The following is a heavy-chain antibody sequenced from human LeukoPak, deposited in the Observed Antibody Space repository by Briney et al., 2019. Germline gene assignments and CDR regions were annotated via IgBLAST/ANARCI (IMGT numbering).Heavy chain of an antibody. CDR1: GGTISGYY. V-gene: IGHV4-4*09. CDR3: ARLPRRERGFDP. J-gene: IGHJ5*02. CDR2: IYASGNT. D-gene: IGHD1-26*01. Sequence: SETLYLTCTVSGGTISGYYWGWIRQPPGKGLEYIADIYASGNTKYNPSLQSRVTMSVDRCKRQFSLELRSVTVADTAVYYCARLPRRERGFDPWGQGNLVTVSS.